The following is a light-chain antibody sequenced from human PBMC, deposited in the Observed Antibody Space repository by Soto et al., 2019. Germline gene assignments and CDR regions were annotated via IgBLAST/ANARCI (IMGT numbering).Light chain of an antibody. CDR2: GAS. CDR3: QQYGTSPWT. CDR1: QSVSNSY. V-gene: IGKV3-20*01. Sequence: ENVLTQLPGTLSLSPGEGATLSCRASQSVSNSYLAWYQQKRGQAPRLLIYGASSRATGIPDRFSGSGSGTDFTLTISRLEPEDFAVYHCQQYGTSPWTFGQGTKVDIK. J-gene: IGKJ1*01.